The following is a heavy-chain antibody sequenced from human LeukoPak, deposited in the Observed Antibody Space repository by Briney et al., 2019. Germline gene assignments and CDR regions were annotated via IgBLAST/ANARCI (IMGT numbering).Heavy chain of an antibody. CDR2: INPSGGST. J-gene: IGHJ5*02. CDR3: ARDSCSGGSCYELDP. D-gene: IGHD2-15*01. V-gene: IGHV1-46*01. CDR1: GYTFTGYY. Sequence: ASVKVSCKASGYTFTGYYMHWVRQAPGQGLEWMGIINPSGGSTSYAQKFQGRVTMTRDMSTSTVYMELSSLRSEDTAVYYCARDSCSGGSCYELDPWGQGTLVTVSS.